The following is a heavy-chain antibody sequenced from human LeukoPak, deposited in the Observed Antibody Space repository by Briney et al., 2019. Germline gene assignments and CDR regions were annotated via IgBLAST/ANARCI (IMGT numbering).Heavy chain of an antibody. J-gene: IGHJ4*02. V-gene: IGHV1-2*04. CDR3: ARAHYGDYGGYYFDY. CDR1: GYTFTAFY. Sequence: GASVKVSCKASGYTFTAFYMHWVRQAPGQGLEWMGWINPNSGGTNYAQKFQGWVTMTRDTPISTAYMELSRLRSDDTAVYYCARAHYGDYGGYYFDYWGQGTLVTFSS. D-gene: IGHD4-17*01. CDR2: INPNSGGT.